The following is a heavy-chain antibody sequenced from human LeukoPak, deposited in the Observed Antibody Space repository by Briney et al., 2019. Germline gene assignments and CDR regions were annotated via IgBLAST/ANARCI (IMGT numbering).Heavy chain of an antibody. CDR1: GGTFSSYA. V-gene: IGHV1-69*13. D-gene: IGHD5-24*01. CDR2: INPIFGTA. J-gene: IGHJ4*02. CDR3: ARGERWLQLRSHFDY. Sequence: SVKVSCKASGGTFSSYAISWVRQAPGQGLEWMGGINPIFGTANYAQKFQGRVTITADESTSTAYMELSSLRSEDTAVYYCARGERWLQLRSHFDYWGQGTLVTVSS.